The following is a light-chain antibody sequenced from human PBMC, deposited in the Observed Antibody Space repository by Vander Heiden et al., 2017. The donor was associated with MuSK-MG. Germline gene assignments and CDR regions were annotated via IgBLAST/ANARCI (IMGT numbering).Light chain of an antibody. CDR1: SSNIGNNI. V-gene: IGLV1-44*01. J-gene: IGLJ2*01. CDR2: SNN. CDR3: AAWDDSLNGLVV. Sequence: QSVLTQPPSASGTPGQRVSISCSRSSSNIGNNIVNWYQQLPGTAPKLLIWSNNQRPSGVPDRFSGSKSGTSASLAISGLQSEDEAIYYCAAWDDSLNGLVVFGGGTQVTVL.